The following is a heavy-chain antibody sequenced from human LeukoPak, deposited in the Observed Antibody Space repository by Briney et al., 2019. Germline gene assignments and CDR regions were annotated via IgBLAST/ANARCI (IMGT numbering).Heavy chain of an antibody. CDR1: GFTFDDYA. D-gene: IGHD6-19*01. V-gene: IGHV3-9*01. Sequence: TGGSLRLSCAASGFTFDDYAMHWVRQAPGKGLEWVSGISWNSGSIGYADSVKGRFTISRDNAKNSLYLQMNSLRAEDTALYYCAKVLAGYFDYWGQGTLVTVSS. J-gene: IGHJ4*02. CDR3: AKVLAGYFDY. CDR2: ISWNSGSI.